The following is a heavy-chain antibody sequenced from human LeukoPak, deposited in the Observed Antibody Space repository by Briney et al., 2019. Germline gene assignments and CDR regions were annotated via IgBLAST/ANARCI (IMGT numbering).Heavy chain of an antibody. CDR2: ISSSGSTI. J-gene: IGHJ4*02. V-gene: IGHV3-48*03. D-gene: IGHD5-18*01. CDR1: GFTFSSYE. CDR3: ANNGGYSYGYFDY. Sequence: PGGSLRLSCAASGFTFSSYEMNWVRQAPGKGLEWVSYISSSGSTIYYADSVKGRFTISRDNAKNSLYLQMNSLRAEDTAVYYCANNGGYSYGYFDYWGQGTLVTVSS.